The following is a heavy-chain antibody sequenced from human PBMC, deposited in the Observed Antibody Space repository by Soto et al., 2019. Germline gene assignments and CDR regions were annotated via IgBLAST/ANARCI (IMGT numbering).Heavy chain of an antibody. D-gene: IGHD3-22*01. V-gene: IGHV3-30-3*01. Sequence: GGSLRLSCAASGFTFSSYAIHWGRQAPGKGLEWVAVISNDGSNKNYADSVKGRFTISRDNSKNTLYLQMNSLRAEDTAVYYCARVSRAMILVVITVSFDYWGQGTLVTV. CDR2: ISNDGSNK. CDR1: GFTFSSYA. CDR3: ARVSRAMILVVITVSFDY. J-gene: IGHJ4*02.